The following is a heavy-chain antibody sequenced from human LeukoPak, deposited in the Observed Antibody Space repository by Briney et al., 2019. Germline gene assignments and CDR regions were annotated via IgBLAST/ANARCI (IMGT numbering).Heavy chain of an antibody. J-gene: IGHJ4*02. Sequence: PGGSLRLSCAASGFTVSNAWMSWVRQAPGKGLEWVGRIKSKTDGGTTDYAAPVKGRFTISRDDSKNTLYLQMNSLKTEDTAVYYCTTDAVAGGEYYFDYWGQGTLVTVSS. CDR3: TTDAVAGGEYYFDY. D-gene: IGHD6-19*01. CDR2: IKSKTDGGTT. CDR1: GFTVSNAW. V-gene: IGHV3-15*01.